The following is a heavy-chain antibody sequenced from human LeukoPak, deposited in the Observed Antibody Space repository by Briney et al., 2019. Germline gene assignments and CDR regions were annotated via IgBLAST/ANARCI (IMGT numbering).Heavy chain of an antibody. CDR1: GDTFNDCT. CDR2: IMPFLDVA. V-gene: IGHV1-69*04. CDR3: ARDHCSGGSCHGGH. J-gene: IGHJ4*02. D-gene: IGHD2-15*01. Sequence: SVKVSCKASGDTFNDCTFSWVRQAPGQGLEWMGRIMPFLDVANYAPKFQGRVTLTADKSTSTAYMELSDLKSEDTAVYYCARDHCSGGSCHGGHWGQGTLVTVSS.